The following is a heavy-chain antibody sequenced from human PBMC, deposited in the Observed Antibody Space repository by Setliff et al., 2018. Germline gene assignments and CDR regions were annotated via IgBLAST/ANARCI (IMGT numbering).Heavy chain of an antibody. CDR1: GGSITSSHYY. CDR3: ARVSGDLDTFDM. CDR2: IYYSANT. D-gene: IGHD2-21*02. V-gene: IGHV4-39*07. J-gene: IGHJ3*02. Sequence: SETLSLTCAVSGGSITSSHYYWGWVRQPPGKGLEWIASIYYSANTFYEPSLRSRVTISVDTSKNQLSLKLTSVTAADTALYHCARVSGDLDTFDMWGQGTMVTVSS.